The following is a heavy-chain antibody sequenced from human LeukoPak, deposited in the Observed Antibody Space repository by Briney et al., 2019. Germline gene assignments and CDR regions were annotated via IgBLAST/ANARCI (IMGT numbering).Heavy chain of an antibody. CDR2: IYSTGKE. Sequence: GGSLRLSCSASGFSVDSNYMSWVRQAPGKGLEWVSVIYSTGKEYYAESAKGRFTISRDISKNSLDLQMNRRRGEYTAVYYCVRETPTSGIDSWGQGTLVIVSS. CDR3: VRETPTSGIDS. J-gene: IGHJ5*01. V-gene: IGHV3-53*01. CDR1: GFSVDSNY. D-gene: IGHD2-15*01.